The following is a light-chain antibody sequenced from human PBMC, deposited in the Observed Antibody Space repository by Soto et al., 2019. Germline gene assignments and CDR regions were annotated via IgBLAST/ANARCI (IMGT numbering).Light chain of an antibody. CDR1: QSISSW. Sequence: DIQMTQSPSTLSASVGDRVTITCRASQSISSWSAWYQQKPGKAPKLRIYKASSLESGVPSRLSGIGSGTEFTHTISRLQPDDSATYYCKQYNSYSQTFGQGAKVEIK. CDR3: KQYNSYSQT. J-gene: IGKJ1*01. V-gene: IGKV1-5*03. CDR2: KAS.